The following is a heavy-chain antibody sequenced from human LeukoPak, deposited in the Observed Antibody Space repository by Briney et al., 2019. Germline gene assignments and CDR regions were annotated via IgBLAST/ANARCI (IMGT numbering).Heavy chain of an antibody. CDR3: ARDKPKISRYMDV. D-gene: IGHD2/OR15-2a*01. CDR2: ISYDGSNK. CDR1: GFTFSSYA. Sequence: PGGSLRLSCAASGFTFSSYAMHWVRQAPGKGLEWVAVISYDGSNKYYADSVKGRFTISRDNSKNTLYLQMNSLRAEDTAVYYCARDKPKISRYMDVWGKGTTVTVSS. V-gene: IGHV3-30*04. J-gene: IGHJ6*03.